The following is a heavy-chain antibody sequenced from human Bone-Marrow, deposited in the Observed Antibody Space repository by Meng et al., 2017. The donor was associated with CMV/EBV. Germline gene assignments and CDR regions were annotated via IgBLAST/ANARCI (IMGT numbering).Heavy chain of an antibody. CDR2: TSAYNGNT. Sequence: ASVKVSCKASGGTFSSYAISWVRQAPGQGLEWMGWTSAYNGNTNYAQKLQGRVTMTTDTSTSTAYMELRSLRSDDTAVYYCAREVGHKSNWRGLGDAFDIWGQGTMVTVSS. J-gene: IGHJ3*02. V-gene: IGHV1-18*01. D-gene: IGHD1-20*01. CDR3: AREVGHKSNWRGLGDAFDI. CDR1: GGTFSSYA.